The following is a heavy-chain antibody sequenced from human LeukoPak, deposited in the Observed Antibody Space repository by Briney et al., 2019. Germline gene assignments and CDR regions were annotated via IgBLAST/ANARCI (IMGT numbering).Heavy chain of an antibody. D-gene: IGHD3-22*01. CDR3: ATAGSYYYDSSGPFDY. CDR2: FDPEDGET. CDR1: GYTLTELS. V-gene: IGHV1-24*01. Sequence: GASVKVSCQVSGYTLTELSMHWVRQAPGKGLEGMGGFDPEDGETIYAQKFQGRVTMTEDTSTDTAYMELSSLRSEDTAVYYCATAGSYYYDSSGPFDYWGQGTLVTVSS. J-gene: IGHJ4*02.